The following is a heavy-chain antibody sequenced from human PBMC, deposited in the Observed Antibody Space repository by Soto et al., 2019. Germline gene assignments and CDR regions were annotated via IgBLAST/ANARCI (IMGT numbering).Heavy chain of an antibody. J-gene: IGHJ5*02. CDR3: ARDLSSSPKGNWFDP. CDR2: INAGNGNT. Sequence: ASVKVSCKASGYTFTSYAMHWVRQAPGQRLEWMGWINAGNGNTKYSQKFQGRVTITRDTSASTAYMELSSLRSEDTAVYYCARDLSSSPKGNWFDPWGQGTLVP. V-gene: IGHV1-3*01. D-gene: IGHD6-6*01. CDR1: GYTFTSYA.